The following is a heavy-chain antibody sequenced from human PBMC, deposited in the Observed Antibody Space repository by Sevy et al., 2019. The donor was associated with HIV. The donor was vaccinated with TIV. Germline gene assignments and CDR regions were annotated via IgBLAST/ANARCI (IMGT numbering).Heavy chain of an antibody. CDR2: ISYDGSNK. D-gene: IGHD3-22*01. J-gene: IGHJ4*02. CDR1: GFTFSSYA. CDR3: ARDQTDYYDSSGYMGSLFY. V-gene: IGHV3-30-3*01. Sequence: GGSLRLSCAASGFTFSSYAMHWVRQAPGKGLEWVAVISYDGSNKYYEDSVKGRFTISRDNSKNTLYLQMNSLRAEDTAVYYCARDQTDYYDSSGYMGSLFYWGQGTLVTVSS.